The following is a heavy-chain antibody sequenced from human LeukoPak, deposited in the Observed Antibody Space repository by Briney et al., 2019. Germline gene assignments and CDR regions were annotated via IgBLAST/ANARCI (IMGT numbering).Heavy chain of an antibody. Sequence: PSETLSLTCTVSGGSISSSSYYWGWIRQPPGKGLEGIGSIYYSGSTYYNPSLKSRVTISVDTSKNQFSLKLRSVTAADTAVYYCGRHGYSYGYIFYYGMDVWGQGTTVTVSS. J-gene: IGHJ6*02. CDR2: IYYSGST. V-gene: IGHV4-39*01. CDR1: GGSISSSSYY. D-gene: IGHD5-18*01. CDR3: GRHGYSYGYIFYYGMDV.